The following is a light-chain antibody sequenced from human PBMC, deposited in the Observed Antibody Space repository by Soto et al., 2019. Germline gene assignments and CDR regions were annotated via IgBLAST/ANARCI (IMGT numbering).Light chain of an antibody. V-gene: IGKV1-6*01. Sequence: AIQMTQSPSSLSASVGDRVTITCRASQGIRNDLDWFQQKPGKAPKLLIYAASNLQSGVPARFSGSGSGTDFTLTISSLQPEDFATYYCLQYYIYPPAFGLGTKVEIK. CDR1: QGIRND. J-gene: IGKJ3*01. CDR2: AAS. CDR3: LQYYIYPPA.